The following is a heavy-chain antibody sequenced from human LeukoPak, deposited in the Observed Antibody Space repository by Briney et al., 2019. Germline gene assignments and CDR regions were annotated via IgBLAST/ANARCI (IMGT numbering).Heavy chain of an antibody. CDR1: GYTFSGYY. J-gene: IGHJ4*02. V-gene: IGHV1-2*02. D-gene: IGHD6-19*01. CDR2: INPNSGGT. CDR3: ARNAYSSGWTGFDY. Sequence: GASVTVSCKASGYTFSGYYMYWVRQAPGQGLEWMGWINPNSGGTNFAQKFQGGVTMTRDTSISTAYMELSRLKSDDTAVYYCARNAYSSGWTGFDYWGQGTLVSVSS.